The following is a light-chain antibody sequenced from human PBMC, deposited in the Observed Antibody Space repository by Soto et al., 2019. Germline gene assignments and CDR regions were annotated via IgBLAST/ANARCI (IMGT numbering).Light chain of an antibody. Sequence: DIQMTQSPSTLSGSVGDRVTSTCRAIQTISSWLAWYQQKPGKATKLLIYKASTLKSGVPSRFSGSGSGTEFTLTISCLQSEDFATYYCQQYYSFPAFGQGTKVDI. CDR2: KAS. V-gene: IGKV1-5*03. CDR3: QQYYSFPA. J-gene: IGKJ1*01. CDR1: QTISSW.